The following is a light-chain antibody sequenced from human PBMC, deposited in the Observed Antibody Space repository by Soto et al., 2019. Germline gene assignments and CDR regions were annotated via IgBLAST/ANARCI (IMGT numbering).Light chain of an antibody. CDR3: AAWDDSLSSHV. J-gene: IGLJ3*02. CDR1: NSNIGSNT. V-gene: IGLV1-44*01. Sequence: QSVLTQPPSASGTPGQRVTISCSGSNSNIGSNTVNWYQQLPGTAPKLLIYYDNLRPSGVPDRISGSKSGTSASLAISGLQSDDEADYYCAAWDDSLSSHVFGGGTKLTVL. CDR2: YDN.